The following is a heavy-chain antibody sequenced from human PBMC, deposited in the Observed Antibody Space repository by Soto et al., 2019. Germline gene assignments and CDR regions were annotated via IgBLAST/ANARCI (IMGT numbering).Heavy chain of an antibody. CDR2: IIPIFGTA. D-gene: IGHD3-22*01. Sequence: QVQLVQSGAEVKKPGSSVKVSCKASGGTFSSYAISWVRQAPGHGLEWMGGIIPIFGTANYAQKFQGRVTITADESTSTADMELSSLRSEDTAVYYCARRRHIINYYDSSQKGHAFDIWGQGTMVTVSS. CDR1: GGTFSSYA. V-gene: IGHV1-69*01. CDR3: ARRRHIINYYDSSQKGHAFDI. J-gene: IGHJ3*02.